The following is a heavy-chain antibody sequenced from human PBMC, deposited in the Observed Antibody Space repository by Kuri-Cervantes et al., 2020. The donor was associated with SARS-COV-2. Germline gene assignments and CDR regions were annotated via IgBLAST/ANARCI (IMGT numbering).Heavy chain of an antibody. V-gene: IGHV4-39*01. CDR1: GGSISSSSYY. Sequence: GSLRPSCTVSGGSISSSSYYWGWIRQPPGKGLEWIGSIYYSGRTYYNPSLKSRVTISVDTSKNHFSLKLGSVPAADTAVYYCARLVRGIQLWSIGNYYYYYYGMDVWGQGTTVTVSS. J-gene: IGHJ6*02. CDR2: IYYSGRT. D-gene: IGHD5-18*01. CDR3: ARLVRGIQLWSIGNYYYYYYGMDV.